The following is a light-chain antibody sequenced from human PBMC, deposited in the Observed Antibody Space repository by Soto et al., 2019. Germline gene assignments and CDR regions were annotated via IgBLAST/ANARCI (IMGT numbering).Light chain of an antibody. J-gene: IGKJ2*01. V-gene: IGKV3-20*01. CDR1: QTLSDNY. CDR2: GAS. Sequence: EIVLTQSPGTLSLSPGERATLSCRASQTLSDNYLAWYQQIPGQAPRLLIYGASSRATGIPDRFSGSGSGTDFTLTISRLEPEDFAVYYCQQYGGTPPFTFGQGTKLEIK. CDR3: QQYGGTPPFT.